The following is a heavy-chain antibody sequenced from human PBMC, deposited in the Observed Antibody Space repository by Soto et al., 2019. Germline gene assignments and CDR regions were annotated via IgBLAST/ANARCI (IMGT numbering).Heavy chain of an antibody. Sequence: VGSLRLSCAAPGFTFSIYALHWVRQAPGKGLEWVAVMSPNGNNQYYADSVKGRFTISRDTSKSTLYLQMTSLRPDDTAVYYCATGATFYCDTSRYWGQGTLLTVSS. D-gene: IGHD1-1*01. CDR2: MSPNGNNQ. J-gene: IGHJ4*02. CDR3: ATGATFYCDTSRY. CDR1: GFTFSIYA. V-gene: IGHV3-30-3*01.